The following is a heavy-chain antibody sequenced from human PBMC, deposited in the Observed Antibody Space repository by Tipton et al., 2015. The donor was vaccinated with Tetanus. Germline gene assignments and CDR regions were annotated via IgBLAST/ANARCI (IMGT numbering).Heavy chain of an antibody. CDR2: ISGSGGST. CDR1: GFTFSSYA. Sequence: SLRLSCAASGFTFSSYAMSWVRQAPGKGLEWVSAISGSGGSTYYADSVKGRFTISRDNSKNTLYLQMNSLRAEDTAVYYCAKAREKHYDILTGPPAPLVDAFDIWGQGTMVTVSS. J-gene: IGHJ3*02. CDR3: AKAREKHYDILTGPPAPLVDAFDI. D-gene: IGHD3-9*01. V-gene: IGHV3-23*01.